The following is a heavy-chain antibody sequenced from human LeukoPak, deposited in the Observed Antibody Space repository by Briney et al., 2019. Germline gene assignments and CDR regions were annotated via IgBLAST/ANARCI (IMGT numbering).Heavy chain of an antibody. CDR1: GFTFSSYW. J-gene: IGHJ6*03. CDR3: AKTGYYGSGTRIYYYYYYMDV. Sequence: GGSLRLSCAASGFTFSSYWMSWVRQAPGKGLEWVANIKQDGSEKYYVDSVKGRFTISRDNAKNSLYLQMNSLRAADTAVYFCAKTGYYGSGTRIYYYYYYMDVWGKGTTVTISS. V-gene: IGHV3-7*01. CDR2: IKQDGSEK. D-gene: IGHD3-10*01.